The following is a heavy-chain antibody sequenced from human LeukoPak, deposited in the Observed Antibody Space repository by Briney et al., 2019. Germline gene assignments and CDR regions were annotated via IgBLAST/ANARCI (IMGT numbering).Heavy chain of an antibody. J-gene: IGHJ6*04. CDR1: IFTFSSYS. CDR3: ARTRYDFWYVDV. V-gene: IGHV3-21*01. Sequence: GGSLRLSCAASIFTFSSYSMNWVRQAPGKGLEWVSSISSSSSYIYYADSVKGRFTISRDNAKNSLYLQMNSLRAEDTAVYYCARTRYDFWYVDVWGKGTTVTVSS. D-gene: IGHD3-3*01. CDR2: ISSSSSYI.